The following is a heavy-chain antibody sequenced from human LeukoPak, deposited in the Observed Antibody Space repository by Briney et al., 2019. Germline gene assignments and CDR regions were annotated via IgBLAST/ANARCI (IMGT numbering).Heavy chain of an antibody. Sequence: PGGSLRLSCAASGLTFSSYWMSWVRQAPGKGLEWVANIKQDGSEKYYVDSVKGRFIISRDNAKNSLYLQMNSLRAEDTAVYYSAKGAFRDQVQGYYYMDVWGKGTTVTVSS. V-gene: IGHV3-7*01. CDR3: AKGAFRDQVQGYYYMDV. CDR2: IKQDGSEK. CDR1: GLTFSSYW. D-gene: IGHD3-10*01. J-gene: IGHJ6*03.